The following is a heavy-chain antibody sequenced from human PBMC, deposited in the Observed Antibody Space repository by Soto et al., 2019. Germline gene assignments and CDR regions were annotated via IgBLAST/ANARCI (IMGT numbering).Heavy chain of an antibody. CDR3: ARRTHYDFWSGYFAVDY. J-gene: IGHJ4*02. V-gene: IGHV4-4*02. CDR1: GGSISSSNW. Sequence: SETLSLTCTVSGGSISSSNWWSWVRQPPGKGLEWIGEIYHSGSTNYNPSLKSRVTISVDKSKNQFSLKLSSVTAADTAVYYCARRTHYDFWSGYFAVDYWGQGTLVTVSS. CDR2: IYHSGST. D-gene: IGHD3-3*01.